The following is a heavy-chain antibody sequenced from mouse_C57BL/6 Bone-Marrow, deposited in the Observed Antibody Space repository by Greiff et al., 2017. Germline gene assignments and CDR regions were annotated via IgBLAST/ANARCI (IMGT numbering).Heavy chain of an antibody. CDR2: INPNNGGT. CDR3: ARDVGSRYAMDY. D-gene: IGHD1-1*01. J-gene: IGHJ4*01. Sequence: VQLQQSGPELVKPGASVKIPCKASGYTFTDYNLDWVKQSHGKSLEWIGDINPNNGGTIYNQTFKGKATLTVDKTSSTAYMELRSLTSEDTAVYFCARDVGSRYAMDYWGQGTSVTVSS. CDR1: GYTFTDYN. V-gene: IGHV1-18*01.